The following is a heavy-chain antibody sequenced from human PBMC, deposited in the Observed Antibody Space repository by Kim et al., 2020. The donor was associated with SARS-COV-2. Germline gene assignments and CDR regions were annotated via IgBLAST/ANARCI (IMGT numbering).Heavy chain of an antibody. V-gene: IGHV4-34*01. CDR2: INHSGST. D-gene: IGHD3-3*01. Sequence: SETLSLTCAVYGGSFSGYYWSWIRQPPGKGLEWIGEINHSGSTNYNPSLKSRVTISVDTSKNQFSLKLSSVTAADTAVYYCARGYYDFWSGPPSAYNWF. J-gene: IGHJ5*01. CDR1: GGSFSGYY. CDR3: ARGYYDFWSGPPSAYNWF.